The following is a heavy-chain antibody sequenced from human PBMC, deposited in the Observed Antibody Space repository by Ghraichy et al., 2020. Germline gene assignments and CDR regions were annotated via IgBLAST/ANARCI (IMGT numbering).Heavy chain of an antibody. J-gene: IGHJ4*02. V-gene: IGHV4-39*01. CDR3: ARQGSLITMVSK. CDR2: IYYNGST. D-gene: IGHD3-10*01. Sequence: SETLSLTCTVSGDSIVRSLYYWAWIRQPPGKGLELIGSIYYNGSTYSKPSLTSRVTISAGTSKNQFSLRLRSVTAADTALYYCARQGSLITMVSKWGLGTLVTVSS. CDR1: GDSIVRSLYY.